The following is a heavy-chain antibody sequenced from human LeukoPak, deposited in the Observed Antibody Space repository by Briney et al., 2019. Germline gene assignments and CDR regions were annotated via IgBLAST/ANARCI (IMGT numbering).Heavy chain of an antibody. J-gene: IGHJ6*03. CDR1: GGSISSSSYY. V-gene: IGHV4-39*01. D-gene: IGHD6-13*01. Sequence: SETLSLTCTVSGGSISSSSYYWGWIRQPPGKGLEWIGSIYYSGSTYYNPSLKSRVTISVDTSKNQFSLKLSSVTAADTAVYYCARVKRGIAAAGTWPPYYYYMDVWGKGTTVTISS. CDR2: IYYSGST. CDR3: ARVKRGIAAAGTWPPYYYYMDV.